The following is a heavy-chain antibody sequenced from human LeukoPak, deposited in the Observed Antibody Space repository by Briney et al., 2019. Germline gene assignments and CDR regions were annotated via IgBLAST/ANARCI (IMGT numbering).Heavy chain of an antibody. CDR3: AKALIYYYDSSGYQNWFDP. CDR2: ISGSGGST. Sequence: GGSLRLSCAASGFTFSSYAMSWVRQAPGKGLEWVSAISGSGGSTYYADSVKGRFTISRGNSKNTLYLQMNGLRAEDTAVYYCAKALIYYYDSSGYQNWFDPWGQGTLVTVSS. V-gene: IGHV3-23*01. D-gene: IGHD3-22*01. CDR1: GFTFSSYA. J-gene: IGHJ5*02.